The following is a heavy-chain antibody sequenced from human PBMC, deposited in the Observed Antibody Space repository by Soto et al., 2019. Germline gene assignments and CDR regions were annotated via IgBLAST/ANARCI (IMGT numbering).Heavy chain of an antibody. CDR3: ARALDYDFWSGYYGVYYYGMDV. J-gene: IGHJ6*02. D-gene: IGHD3-3*01. V-gene: IGHV1-46*01. CDR2: INPSGGST. CDR1: GYTFTSYY. Sequence: ASVKVSCKASGYTFTSYYMHWVRQAPGQGLEWMGIINPSGGSTSYAQKFQGRVTISVDTSKNQFSLKLSSVTAADTAVYYCARALDYDFWSGYYGVYYYGMDVWGQGTTVTVSS.